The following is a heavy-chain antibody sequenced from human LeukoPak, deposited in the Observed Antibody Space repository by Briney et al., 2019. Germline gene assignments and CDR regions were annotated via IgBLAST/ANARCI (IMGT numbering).Heavy chain of an antibody. CDR1: GLSSTIYW. Sequence: GGSLRLSCAASGLSSTIYWMHWVRQVPGKGLVWVSRIKLDENTAYYADFVKGRFTISRDDAKTTVYLQMNSLRAEDSAAYYCARDRPFWNWGQGTLVTVSS. V-gene: IGHV3-74*01. D-gene: IGHD3-3*01. J-gene: IGHJ4*02. CDR3: ARDRPFWN. CDR2: IKLDENTA.